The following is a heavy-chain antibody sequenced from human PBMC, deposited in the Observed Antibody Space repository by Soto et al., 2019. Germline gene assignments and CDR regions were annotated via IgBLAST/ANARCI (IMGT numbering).Heavy chain of an antibody. CDR3: SRSLDS. Sequence: GSLRLSCVASGFTFSTYWMDWVRQTPGKGLEWVANINQDGSEKNYVDSVKGRFTIYRDNAKNSLYLQMSSLTAEDSALYYCSRSLDSWGQGALVTVSS. V-gene: IGHV3-7*01. J-gene: IGHJ4*02. CDR1: GFTFSTYW. CDR2: INQDGSEK.